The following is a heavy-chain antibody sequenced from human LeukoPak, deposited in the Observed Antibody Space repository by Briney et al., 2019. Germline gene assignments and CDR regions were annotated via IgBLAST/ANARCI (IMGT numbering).Heavy chain of an antibody. CDR1: GFTFSNYA. CDR2: INWNGGST. CDR3: AELGITMIGGV. D-gene: IGHD3-10*02. J-gene: IGHJ6*04. V-gene: IGHV3-20*04. Sequence: GGSLGLSCAASGFTFSNYAMSWVRQAPGKGLEWVSGINWNGGSTGYADSVKGRFTISRDNAKNSLYLQMNSLRAEDTAVYYCAELGITMIGGVWGKGTTVTISS.